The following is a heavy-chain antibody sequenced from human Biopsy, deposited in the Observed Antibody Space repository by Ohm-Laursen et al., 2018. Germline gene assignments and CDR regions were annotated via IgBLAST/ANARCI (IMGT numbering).Heavy chain of an antibody. CDR2: IYSSGST. V-gene: IGHV4-4*07. D-gene: IGHD3-22*01. Sequence: TLSLTCTVSGGSISSYYWSWIRQPAGQGLEWIGRIYSSGSTNYNPSLKSRVTLSMDTSKRQFSLKLSFVTAADTAVYYCARWTPEYDSSRYYLDAFDIWGQGTKVTVSS. CDR1: GGSISSYY. J-gene: IGHJ3*02. CDR3: ARWTPEYDSSRYYLDAFDI.